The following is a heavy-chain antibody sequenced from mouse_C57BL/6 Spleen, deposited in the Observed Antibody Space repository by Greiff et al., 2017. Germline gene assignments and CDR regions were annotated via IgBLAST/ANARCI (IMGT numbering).Heavy chain of an antibody. J-gene: IGHJ4*01. V-gene: IGHV5-4*01. CDR1: GFTFSSYA. CDR2: IIAGGSYT. CDR3: ARDMRGSSGHYAMDY. Sequence: EVQLVESGGGLVMPGGSLKLSCAASGFTFSSYAMSWVRQTPEKRLEWVATIIAGGSYTYYPDNVKGRFTISRDNAKNNLYLQMSHLTSEDTAMYDGARDMRGSSGHYAMDYWGQGTSVTVSS. D-gene: IGHD3-2*02.